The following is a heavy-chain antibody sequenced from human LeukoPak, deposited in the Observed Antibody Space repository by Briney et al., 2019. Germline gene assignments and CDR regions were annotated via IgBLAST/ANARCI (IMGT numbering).Heavy chain of an antibody. CDR1: GFTFSSYW. J-gene: IGHJ4*02. V-gene: IGHV3-7*03. CDR2: IKQDGSEK. CDR3: AKELRFRQLVLYPYYFDY. Sequence: PGGSLRLSCAASGFTFSSYWMSWVRQAPGKGLEGVANIKQDGSEKYYVDSVKGRFTISRDNAKNSLYLQMNSLRAEDTAVYYCAKELRFRQLVLYPYYFDYWGQGTLVTVSS. D-gene: IGHD6-13*01.